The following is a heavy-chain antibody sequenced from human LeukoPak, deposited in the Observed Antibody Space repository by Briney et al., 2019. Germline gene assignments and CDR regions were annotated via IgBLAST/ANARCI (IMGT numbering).Heavy chain of an antibody. CDR2: IWYDGSNK. CDR1: GFTFSSYG. D-gene: IGHD2-15*01. J-gene: IGHJ4*02. Sequence: GGSLRLSCAASGFTFSSYGMHWVRQAPGKGLEWVAVIWYDGSNKYYADSVKGRFTISRDNSKNTLYLQMNSLRAEDTAVYYCEVHCSGGSCYGPYYFDYWGQGTLVTVSS. CDR3: EVHCSGGSCYGPYYFDY. V-gene: IGHV3-33*01.